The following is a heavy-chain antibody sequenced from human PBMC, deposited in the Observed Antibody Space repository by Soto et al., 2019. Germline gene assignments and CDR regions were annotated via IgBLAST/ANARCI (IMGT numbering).Heavy chain of an antibody. J-gene: IGHJ6*02. Sequence: QVQLVQSGAEVKKPGSSVKVSCKASGGTFSSYAISWERQAPGQGLEWMGGIIPIFGTANYAQKFQGRVTITADESTSTAYMELSSLRSEDTAVYYCARRGYYDSSRYYQPDGMDVWGQGTTVTVSS. V-gene: IGHV1-69*01. CDR3: ARRGYYDSSRYYQPDGMDV. CDR2: IIPIFGTA. D-gene: IGHD3-22*01. CDR1: GGTFSSYA.